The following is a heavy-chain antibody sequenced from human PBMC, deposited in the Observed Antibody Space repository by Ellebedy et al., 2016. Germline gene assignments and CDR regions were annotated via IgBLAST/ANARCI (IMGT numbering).Heavy chain of an antibody. Sequence: GSLRLSXAVSGGSFSGSYWIWIRQPPGKGLEWIGEINYSGSTNYNPSLKSRVTISVDRSKNQFSLSLTSVTAADTAVYYCARGKRKITPLGTGYYYYMDVWGKGTTVTVSS. CDR1: GGSFSGSY. CDR3: ARGKRKITPLGTGYYYYMDV. CDR2: INYSGST. D-gene: IGHD1-1*01. J-gene: IGHJ6*03. V-gene: IGHV4-34*01.